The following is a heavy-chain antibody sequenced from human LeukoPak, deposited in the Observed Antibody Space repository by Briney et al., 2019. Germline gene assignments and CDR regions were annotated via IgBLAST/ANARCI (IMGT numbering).Heavy chain of an antibody. CDR1: AGAISSYY. V-gene: IGHV4-59*08. CDR3: TRHAGYGDYVDY. D-gene: IGHD4-17*01. CDR2: IYSSGTT. J-gene: IGHJ4*02. Sequence: MPSETLSLTSTDPAGAISSYYWSWLRQPPGKGLEGIGYIYSSGTTNYNPSLKSRITISVDTSKNQFSLRLNSVTAADTAVYYCTRHAGYGDYVDYWGQGTLVTVSS.